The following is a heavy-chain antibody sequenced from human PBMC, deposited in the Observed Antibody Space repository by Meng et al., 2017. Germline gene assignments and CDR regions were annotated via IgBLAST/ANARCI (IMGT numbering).Heavy chain of an antibody. J-gene: IGHJ3*02. V-gene: IGHV1-8*01. D-gene: IGHD5-24*01. CDR2: MNPNSGNT. Sequence: ASVKVSCKASGYTFTSYDINWVRQATGQGLEWMGWMNPNSGNTNYAQKFQERVTITRDMSTSTAYMELSSLRSEDTAVYYCAAAREMATMWGAFDIWGQGTMVTVSS. CDR1: GYTFTSYD. CDR3: AAAREMATMWGAFDI.